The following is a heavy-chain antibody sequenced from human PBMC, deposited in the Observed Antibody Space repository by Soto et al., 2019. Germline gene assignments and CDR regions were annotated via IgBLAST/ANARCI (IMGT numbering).Heavy chain of an antibody. CDR1: GGSISSSNW. CDR3: ARAGPRTVHSGGFDY. Sequence: QVQLQESGPGLVKPSGTLSLTCAVSGGSISSSNWWSWVRQPPGKGLEWIGEIYHSGSTNYNPSLKSRATISVDKSKNQFSLKLSSGTAADTAVYYCARAGPRTVHSGGFDYWGQGTLVTVSS. CDR2: IYHSGST. J-gene: IGHJ4*02. D-gene: IGHD4-17*01. V-gene: IGHV4-4*02.